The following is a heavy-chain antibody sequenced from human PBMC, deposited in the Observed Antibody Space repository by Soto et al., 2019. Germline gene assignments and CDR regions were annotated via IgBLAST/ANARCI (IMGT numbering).Heavy chain of an antibody. Sequence: SQTLSLTCAMSGSSVSSNIAAWNCIRQSPSRGLEWLGRTYCRSKWYNDYAVSVKSRITINPDTSKNQFSLQLNSVTPEDTAVYYCARGWLVRRNGAWFDPWGQGTMVTVSS. CDR2: TYCRSKWYN. CDR3: ARGWLVRRNGAWFDP. CDR1: GSSVSSNIAA. V-gene: IGHV6-1*01. J-gene: IGHJ5*02. D-gene: IGHD6-19*01.